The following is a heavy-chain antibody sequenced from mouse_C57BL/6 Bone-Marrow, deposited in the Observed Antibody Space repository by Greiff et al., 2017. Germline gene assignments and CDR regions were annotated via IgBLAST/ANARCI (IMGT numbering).Heavy chain of an antibody. CDR2: IFPGNGST. J-gene: IGHJ2*01. CDR1: GYTFTSYW. CDR3: ARAERDYVDY. Sequence: VQLQQSGPELVRPGASVKISCKASGYTFTSYWMHWVRQRPGQGLEWIGEIFPGNGSTNYNEKFKGKATLTVDKSSSTAYMQLSSLTSEDSAVYFCARAERDYVDYWCQGTTLTVTS. V-gene: IGHV1-56*01.